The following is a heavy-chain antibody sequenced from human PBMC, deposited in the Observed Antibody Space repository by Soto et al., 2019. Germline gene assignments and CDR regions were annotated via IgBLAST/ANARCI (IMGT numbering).Heavy chain of an antibody. J-gene: IGHJ6*02. CDR1: GFTFSSYG. Sequence: GGSLRLSCAASGFTFSSYGMHWVRQAPGKGLEWVAAISYDGSNKYYADSVKGRFTISRDNSKNTLYLQMNSLRAEDTAVYYCAKGEHYYDSSGYFPDYYYYYGMDVWGQGTTVTV. CDR3: AKGEHYYDSSGYFPDYYYYYGMDV. CDR2: ISYDGSNK. V-gene: IGHV3-30*18. D-gene: IGHD3-22*01.